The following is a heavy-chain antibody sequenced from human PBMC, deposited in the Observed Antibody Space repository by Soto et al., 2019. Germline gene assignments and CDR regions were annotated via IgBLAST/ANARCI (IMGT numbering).Heavy chain of an antibody. V-gene: IGHV3-64D*06. D-gene: IGHD6-19*01. J-gene: IGHJ4*02. CDR1: GFTFNTFA. CDR3: VKEGYMRSDWYGQFDC. CDR2: ISSNGGNT. Sequence: TGGSLRLSCSASGFTFNTFAMHWVRQTPGKGLEFVSAISSNGGNTYYADSVKGRFAISRDNSKNTLYLQMYSLRPEDTALYYCVKEGYMRSDWYGQFDCCGQGTLVTVSS.